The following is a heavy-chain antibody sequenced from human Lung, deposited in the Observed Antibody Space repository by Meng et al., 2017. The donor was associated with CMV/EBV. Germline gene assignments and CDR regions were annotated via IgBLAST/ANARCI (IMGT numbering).Heavy chain of an antibody. V-gene: IGHV3-53*01. CDR2: IYSGGDT. CDR3: ARVGDDIGSCTTTSCHNGYYFDY. Sequence: GGSLRLSCAASGFTVSSNYMSWVRQAPGKGLEWVSIIYSGGDTYYVDSVKGRFTISRDISTNTLSLQLNNLRAEDSAVYYCARVGDDIGSCTTTSCHNGYYFDYWGQGTRVTCAS. D-gene: IGHD2-2*02. CDR1: GFTVSSNY. J-gene: IGHJ4*02.